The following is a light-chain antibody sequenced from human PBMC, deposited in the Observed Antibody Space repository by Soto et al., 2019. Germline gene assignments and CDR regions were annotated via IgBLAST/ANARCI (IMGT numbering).Light chain of an antibody. V-gene: IGKV3-11*01. CDR2: GAV. Sequence: ILMTRSPSTLSLSPGGRATLSCRATQSVSSNLAWYQQKPGQAPRLLIYGAVNRATGIPARFSGSGSGTDFTLTISSLEPEDSAAYYCQQRNIWPPVTFGHGIRLEIK. J-gene: IGKJ5*01. CDR1: QSVSSN. CDR3: QQRNIWPPVT.